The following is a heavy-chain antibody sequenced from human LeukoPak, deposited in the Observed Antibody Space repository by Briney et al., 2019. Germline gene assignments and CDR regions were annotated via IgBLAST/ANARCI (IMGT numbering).Heavy chain of an antibody. CDR1: GFTFSTYW. J-gene: IGHJ3*02. V-gene: IGHV3-7*01. CDR3: ARNLLGYIAFDI. D-gene: IGHD3-22*01. CDR2: IGEDGSDK. Sequence: GGSLRLSCAASGFTFSTYWMSWVRQAPGQGLEWVANIGEDGSDKNYVDSVKGRFTISRDNAKNSLYLQMNSLRAEDTAVYYCARNLLGYIAFDIWGQGTMVTASS.